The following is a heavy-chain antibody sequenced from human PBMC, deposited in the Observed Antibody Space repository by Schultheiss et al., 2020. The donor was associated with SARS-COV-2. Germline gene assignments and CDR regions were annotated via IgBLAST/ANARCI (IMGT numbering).Heavy chain of an antibody. D-gene: IGHD1-26*01. V-gene: IGHV1-69*05. CDR3: ARNVGATRIMDY. CDR1: GGTFSSYA. CDR2: IIPIFGTA. J-gene: IGHJ4*02. Sequence: SVKVSCKASGGTFSSYAISWVRQAPGQGLEWMGGIIPIFGTANYAQKLQGRVTMTTDTSTSTAYMELRSLRSDDTAVYYCARNVGATRIMDYWGQGTLVTVSS.